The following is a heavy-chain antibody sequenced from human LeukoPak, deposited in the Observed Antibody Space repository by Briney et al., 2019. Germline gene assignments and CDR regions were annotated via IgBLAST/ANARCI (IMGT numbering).Heavy chain of an antibody. Sequence: SETLSLTCAVYGGSFSGYYWSWIRQPPGKGLEWIGEINHSGSTNYNPSLKSRVTVSVDTSKNQFSLKLSSVTAADTAVYYCARYGRKGGAMVHWRFYYFDYWGQGTLVTVSS. CDR2: INHSGST. V-gene: IGHV4-34*01. D-gene: IGHD5-18*01. CDR3: ARYGRKGGAMVHWRFYYFDY. CDR1: GGSFSGYY. J-gene: IGHJ4*02.